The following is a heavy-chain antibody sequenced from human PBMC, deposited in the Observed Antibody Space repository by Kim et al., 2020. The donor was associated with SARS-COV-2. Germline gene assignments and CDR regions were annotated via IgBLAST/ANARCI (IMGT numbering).Heavy chain of an antibody. CDR3: ARDNYGDYPD. Sequence: KLYVDSVRGRFTISKDNAKNSVDLQMSSLIVEDTAVYYCARDNYGDYPDWGQGTLVTVSS. V-gene: IGHV3-7*01. J-gene: IGHJ4*02. CDR2: K. D-gene: IGHD3-16*01.